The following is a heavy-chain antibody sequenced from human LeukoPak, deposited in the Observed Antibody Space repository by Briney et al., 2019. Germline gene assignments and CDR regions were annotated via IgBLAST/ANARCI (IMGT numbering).Heavy chain of an antibody. CDR2: INPSGGGT. D-gene: IGHD1-26*01. Sequence: GASVKVSCKASGYTFTNYYIHWVRQAPGQGPEWMGLINPSGGGTSYAQKFQGRVTMTRDTSTSTVYMDLSSLKSEDTAVYYCARERAGPTPGCDYWGQGTLVIVSS. V-gene: IGHV1-46*01. CDR1: GYTFTNYY. J-gene: IGHJ4*02. CDR3: ARERAGPTPGCDY.